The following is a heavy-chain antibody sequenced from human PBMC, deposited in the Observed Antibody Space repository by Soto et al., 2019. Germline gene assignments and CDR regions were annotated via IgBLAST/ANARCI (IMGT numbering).Heavy chain of an antibody. V-gene: IGHV1-2*04. Sequence: SMLVPCKNSGYTFTCYYIHWVRKAPVQGLVLMGWINPNSGRTNYAQKFQGWVTMTRDTSISTAYMELSRLRSDDTAVYYCARDRTRYDYVLGSYGKWGLDIWG. D-gene: IGHD3-16*01. CDR2: INPNSGRT. CDR3: ARDRTRYDYVLGSYGKWGLDI. CDR1: GYTFTCYY. J-gene: IGHJ3*02.